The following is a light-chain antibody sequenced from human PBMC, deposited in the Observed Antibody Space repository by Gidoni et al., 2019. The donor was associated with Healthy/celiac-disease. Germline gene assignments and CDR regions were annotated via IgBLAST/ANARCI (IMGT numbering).Light chain of an antibody. V-gene: IGKV1-9*01. Sequence: IQLTQSPSSLSSSVGDRVTITCRASQGISSNLAWYQQKPGKAPKLLIYAASTWQSGVPSRFSGSGSGTDFTLTISSLQPEDFATYYCQQLNSYPQTFXXXTKVEIK. J-gene: IGKJ1*01. CDR2: AAS. CDR3: QQLNSYPQT. CDR1: QGISSN.